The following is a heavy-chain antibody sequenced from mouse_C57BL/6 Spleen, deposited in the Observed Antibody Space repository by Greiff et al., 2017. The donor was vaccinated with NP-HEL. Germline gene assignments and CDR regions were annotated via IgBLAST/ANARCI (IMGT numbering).Heavy chain of an antibody. CDR1: GFTFSSYT. CDR3: ARRDYGNYVFAY. V-gene: IGHV5-9*01. Sequence: EVQRVESGGGLVKPGGSLKLSCAASGFTFSSYTMSWVRQTPEKRLEWVATISGGGGNTYYPDSVKGRFTISRDNAKNTLYLQMSSLRSEDTALYYCARRDYGNYVFAYWGQGTLVTVSA. D-gene: IGHD2-1*01. CDR2: ISGGGGNT. J-gene: IGHJ3*01.